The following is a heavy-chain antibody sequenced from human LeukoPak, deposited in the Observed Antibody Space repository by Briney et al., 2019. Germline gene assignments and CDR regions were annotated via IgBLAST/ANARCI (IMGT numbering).Heavy chain of an antibody. Sequence: GGSLRLSCAASGFTFSSYSMNWVRQAPGKGLEWVSSISSSSSYIYYADSVKGRFTISRDNAKNSLYLQMNSLRAEDTAVYYCARADYVRSIVVVPAAMTAGFDPWGQGTLVTVSS. J-gene: IGHJ5*02. CDR1: GFTFSSYS. D-gene: IGHD2-2*01. V-gene: IGHV3-21*01. CDR2: ISSSSSYI. CDR3: ARADYVRSIVVVPAAMTAGFDP.